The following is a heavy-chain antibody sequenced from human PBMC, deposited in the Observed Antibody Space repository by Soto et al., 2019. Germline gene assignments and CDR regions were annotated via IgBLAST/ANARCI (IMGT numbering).Heavy chain of an antibody. V-gene: IGHV3-30*18. D-gene: IGHD5-12*01. CDR1: GFTFSSYV. Sequence: GGSLRLSCAASGFTFSSYVMHGVRQAPGKGLEWVAVISYDGSNKYYADSVKGRFTISRDNSKNTLYLQMNSLRAEDTAVYYCAKDPRSDIVADYWGQGTLVTVSS. CDR2: ISYDGSNK. J-gene: IGHJ4*02. CDR3: AKDPRSDIVADY.